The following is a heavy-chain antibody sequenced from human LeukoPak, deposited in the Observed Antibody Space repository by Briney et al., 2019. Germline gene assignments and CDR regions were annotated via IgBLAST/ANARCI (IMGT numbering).Heavy chain of an antibody. D-gene: IGHD3-16*02. Sequence: SETLSLTCTVSGGSISSYYWSWIRQPAGKGLEWIGRIYTSGSTNYNPSLKSRVTMSVDTSKDQFSLKLSSVTAADTAVYYCARDNREQTRSAFDIWGQGTMVTVSS. V-gene: IGHV4-4*07. J-gene: IGHJ3*02. CDR3: ARDNREQTRSAFDI. CDR2: IYTSGST. CDR1: GGSISSYY.